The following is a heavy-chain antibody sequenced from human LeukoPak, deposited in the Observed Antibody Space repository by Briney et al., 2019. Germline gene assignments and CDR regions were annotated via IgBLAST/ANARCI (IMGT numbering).Heavy chain of an antibody. CDR2: TSYDGRNK. J-gene: IGHJ3*02. Sequence: GGSLRLSCAASGFTFSSYAMHWVRQAPGKGLEWVAVTSYDGRNKYYTDSVKGRFTISRDNAKNSLYLQMNSLRAEDTAVYYCARKIYGSGRLGAFDIWGQGTMVTVSS. CDR1: GFTFSSYA. CDR3: ARKIYGSGRLGAFDI. D-gene: IGHD3-10*01. V-gene: IGHV3-30*04.